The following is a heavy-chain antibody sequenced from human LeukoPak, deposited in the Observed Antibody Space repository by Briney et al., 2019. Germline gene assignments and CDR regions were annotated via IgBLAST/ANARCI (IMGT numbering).Heavy chain of an antibody. J-gene: IGHJ4*02. CDR1: GGSISSGGYS. D-gene: IGHD5-24*01. CDR2: IYHSGST. Sequence: SETLSLTCAVSGGSISSGGYSWSWIRQPPGKGLEWIGYIYHSGSTYYNPSLKSRVTISVDRSKNQFSLKLSSVTAADTAVYYCARATDGYYFDYWGQGTLVTVSS. CDR3: ARATDGYYFDY. V-gene: IGHV4-30-2*01.